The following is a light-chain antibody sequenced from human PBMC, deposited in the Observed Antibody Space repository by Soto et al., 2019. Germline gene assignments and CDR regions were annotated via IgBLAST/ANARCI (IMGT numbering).Light chain of an antibody. CDR3: QNFDSAPQT. V-gene: IGKV1-5*03. CDR2: KSS. Sequence: DIQMTQSPSTLSASVGDRVTITCRASASISSWLAWYQQQPGKAPKLLIYKSSILENGVPSRFSGGGSGTEFTLTISSLQPEDVATYYCQNFDSAPQTFGQGDQGGYQ. J-gene: IGKJ1*01. CDR1: ASISSW.